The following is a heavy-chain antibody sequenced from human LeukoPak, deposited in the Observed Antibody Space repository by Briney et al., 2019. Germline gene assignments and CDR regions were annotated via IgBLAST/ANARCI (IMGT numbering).Heavy chain of an antibody. Sequence: SVKVSCKASGGTFSSYAISWVRQAPGQGLEWMGGIIPIFGTANYAQKFQGRVTIITDESTSTAYMELSSLRSEDTAVYYCARTLSSSTSQGAFDIWGQGTMVTVSS. CDR3: ARTLSSSTSQGAFDI. CDR2: IIPIFGTA. D-gene: IGHD6-6*01. J-gene: IGHJ3*02. CDR1: GGTFSSYA. V-gene: IGHV1-69*05.